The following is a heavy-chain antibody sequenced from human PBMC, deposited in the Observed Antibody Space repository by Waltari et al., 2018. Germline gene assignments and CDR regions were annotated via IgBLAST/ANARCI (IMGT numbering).Heavy chain of an antibody. CDR1: GFTFSSYW. Sequence: EVQLVESGGGLVQPGWSLRLSCAASGFTFSSYWMSWVRQAPGKGLEWVANIKQDGSEKYYVDSVKGRFTISRDNAKNSLYLQMNSLRAEDTAVYYCARLGITIFGVVSRNWFDPWGQGTLVTVSS. D-gene: IGHD3-3*01. CDR3: ARLGITIFGVVSRNWFDP. V-gene: IGHV3-7*01. CDR2: IKQDGSEK. J-gene: IGHJ5*02.